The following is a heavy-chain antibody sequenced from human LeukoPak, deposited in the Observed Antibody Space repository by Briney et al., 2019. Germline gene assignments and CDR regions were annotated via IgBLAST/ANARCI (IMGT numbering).Heavy chain of an antibody. CDR3: ARPSQLYSSSWYDAFDI. V-gene: IGHV4-59*04. J-gene: IGHJ3*02. CDR2: IHQSGST. CDR1: GGSLSTYY. D-gene: IGHD6-13*01. Sequence: SDTLSLTCSVSGGSLSTYYWTWTRQPPGKGLEWIGFIHQSGSTEYNPSLKSRVTMSLDTSRNQFSLKMSTVTAADTAVYYCARPSQLYSSSWYDAFDIWGQGTMVTVSS.